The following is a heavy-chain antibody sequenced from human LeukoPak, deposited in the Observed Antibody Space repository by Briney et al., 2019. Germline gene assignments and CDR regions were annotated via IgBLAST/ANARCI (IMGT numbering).Heavy chain of an antibody. CDR3: ARGPDQLEKGDWFDP. CDR2: IKQDGSEK. V-gene: IGHV3-7*01. CDR1: GFTFSSYW. J-gene: IGHJ5*02. Sequence: GGSLRLSCAASGFTFSSYWMSWVRQAPGKGLEWVANIKQDGSEKYYVDSVKGRFTISRDNAKNSLYLQMNSLRAEDTAVYYCARGPDQLEKGDWFDPWGQGTLVTVSS. D-gene: IGHD2-2*01.